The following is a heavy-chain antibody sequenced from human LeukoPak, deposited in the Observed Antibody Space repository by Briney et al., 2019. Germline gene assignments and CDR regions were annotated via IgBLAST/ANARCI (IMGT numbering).Heavy chain of an antibody. V-gene: IGHV4-59*01. D-gene: IGHD6-19*01. CDR1: GGSISSYY. Sequence: SETLSLTCTVSGGSISSYYWSWIRQPAGKGLEWIGYIYYSGSTNYNPSLKSRVTISVDTSKNQFSLKLSSVTAADTAVYYCARKSPVAGFDYWGQGTLVTVSS. J-gene: IGHJ4*02. CDR2: IYYSGST. CDR3: ARKSPVAGFDY.